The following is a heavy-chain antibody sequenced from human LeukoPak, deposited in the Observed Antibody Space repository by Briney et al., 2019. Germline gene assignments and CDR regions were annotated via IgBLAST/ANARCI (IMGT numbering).Heavy chain of an antibody. Sequence: GGSLRLSCAASGFIFSSYGMYWVRQAPGKGLEWVAFIRYDGSNKYYADSVKGRFTVSRDNPKNTLYLQMKSLRAEDTAVYYCAKGGGYEAQYYYYYLDVWGKGTTVTISS. CDR2: IRYDGSNK. J-gene: IGHJ6*03. CDR3: AKGGGYEAQYYYYYLDV. V-gene: IGHV3-30*02. CDR1: GFIFSSYG. D-gene: IGHD5-12*01.